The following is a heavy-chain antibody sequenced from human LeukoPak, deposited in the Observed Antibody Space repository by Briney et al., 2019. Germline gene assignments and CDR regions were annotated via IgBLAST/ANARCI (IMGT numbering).Heavy chain of an antibody. Sequence: PSETLSLTCTVSGGSISSGGYYWSWIRQPPGKGLEWIGYIYHSGSTYYNPSLKSRVTISVDTSKNQFSLKLSSVTAADTAVYYCARGSPTKEPEFTMIADWGQGTLVTVSS. D-gene: IGHD3-22*01. CDR2: IYHSGST. J-gene: IGHJ4*02. CDR1: GGSISSGGYY. CDR3: ARGSPTKEPEFTMIAD. V-gene: IGHV4-30-2*01.